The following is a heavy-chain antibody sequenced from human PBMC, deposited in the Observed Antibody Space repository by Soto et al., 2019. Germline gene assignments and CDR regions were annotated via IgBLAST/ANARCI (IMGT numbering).Heavy chain of an antibody. CDR2: ISGNGGST. V-gene: IGHV3-23*01. CDR1: GFTFSSYA. J-gene: IGHJ4*02. D-gene: IGHD2-15*01. CDR3: AKGSVVVIAAIEFDY. Sequence: PGGSLRLSCAAAGFTFSSYAMSWVRQAPGKGLEWVSTISGNGGSTYYADSVKGRFTISRDNSKNTLYLQMNSLRAEDTAIYYCAKGSVVVIAAIEFDYWGQGTLVTVSS.